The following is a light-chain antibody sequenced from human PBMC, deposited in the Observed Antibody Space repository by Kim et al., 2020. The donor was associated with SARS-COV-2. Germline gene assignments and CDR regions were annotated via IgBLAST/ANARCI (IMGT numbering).Light chain of an antibody. V-gene: IGLV1-40*01. Sequence: QSVLTQPPSVSGAPGQRVTISCTGSISNIGAGYDVHWYQQLPGTAPQLFIYDNSNRPSGVPDRFSGSKSGTSASLAITGLQAEDEADYYCQSYDSSLSVWVFGGGTQLTVL. J-gene: IGLJ3*02. CDR3: QSYDSSLSVWV. CDR2: DNS. CDR1: ISNIGAGYD.